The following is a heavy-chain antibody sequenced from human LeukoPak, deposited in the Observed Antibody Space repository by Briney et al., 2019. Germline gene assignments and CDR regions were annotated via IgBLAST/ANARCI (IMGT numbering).Heavy chain of an antibody. CDR1: GYTFTSYG. V-gene: IGHV1-18*01. CDR2: ISAYNGNT. CDR3: ARSGWADFWSGSSRYYYYGMDV. D-gene: IGHD3-3*01. Sequence: GASVKVSCKASGYTFTSYGISWVRQAPGQGLEWMGWISAYNGNTNYAQKLQGRVTMTTDTSTSTAYMELRSLRSDDTAVYYCARSGWADFWSGSSRYYYYGMDVWGQGTTVTVSS. J-gene: IGHJ6*02.